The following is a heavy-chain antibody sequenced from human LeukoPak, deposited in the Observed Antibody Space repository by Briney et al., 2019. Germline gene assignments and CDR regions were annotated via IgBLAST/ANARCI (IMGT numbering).Heavy chain of an antibody. D-gene: IGHD6-19*01. CDR2: NNNSTTN. Sequence: PSETLSLTCAVYGGSFSGFYWSWMRQPPGKGGEWFVENNNSTTNNSNTSLKSRTTISVDTTKTQFSLKLSPVTDAATAVYYGARGRSGWNRFDYWGQGTLVTVSS. V-gene: IGHV4-34*01. CDR3: ARGRSGWNRFDY. CDR1: GGSFSGFY. J-gene: IGHJ4*02.